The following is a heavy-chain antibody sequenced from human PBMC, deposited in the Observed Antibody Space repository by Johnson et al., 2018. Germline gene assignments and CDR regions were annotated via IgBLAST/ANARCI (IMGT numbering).Heavy chain of an antibody. CDR1: GGTFSSYT. Sequence: QVQLVQSGAEVKKXGSSVKVXCKASGGTFSSYTISWVRQAPGQGIEWMGRIIPILGIANYAQKFQGRVTITADKSTSTAYMELSSRRSEDTAVYYCATVAYQDSSYYYYMDVWGKGTTVTVSS. V-gene: IGHV1-69*02. CDR2: IIPILGIA. CDR3: ATVAYQDSSYYYYMDV. J-gene: IGHJ6*03. D-gene: IGHD2-2*01.